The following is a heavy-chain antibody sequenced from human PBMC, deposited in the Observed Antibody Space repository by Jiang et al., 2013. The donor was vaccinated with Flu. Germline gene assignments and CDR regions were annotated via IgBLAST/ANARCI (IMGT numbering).Heavy chain of an antibody. J-gene: IGHJ4*02. D-gene: IGHD2-21*02. CDR2: INTNTGNP. Sequence: VQSGSELKKPGASVKVSCKASGHTLTSYAMNWVRQAPGQGLEWMGWINTNTGNPTYAQGFTGRFVFSLDTSVTTAYLQINGLKAEDTAVYYCARGGEILPYCGGDCYSRGEYRGQGTLVTVSS. CDR3: ARGGEILPYCGGDCYSRGEY. CDR1: GHTLTSYA. V-gene: IGHV7-4-1*02.